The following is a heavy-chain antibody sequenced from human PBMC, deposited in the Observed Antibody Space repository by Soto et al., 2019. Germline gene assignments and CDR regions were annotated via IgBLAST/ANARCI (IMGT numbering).Heavy chain of an antibody. Sequence: GGSLRLSCAASGFTFSSYAMSWVRQAPGKGLEWVSAISGCGGSTYYADSVKGRFTISRDNSKNTLYLQMNSLRAEDTAVYYCAKYRYYYDRSGYLVSREFDYWGQGTLVTVSS. V-gene: IGHV3-23*01. J-gene: IGHJ4*02. CDR2: ISGCGGST. CDR3: AKYRYYYDRSGYLVSREFDY. CDR1: GFTFSSYA. D-gene: IGHD3-22*01.